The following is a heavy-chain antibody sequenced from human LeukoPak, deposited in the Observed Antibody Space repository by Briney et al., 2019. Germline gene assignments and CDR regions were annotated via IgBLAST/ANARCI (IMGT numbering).Heavy chain of an antibody. D-gene: IGHD3-16*01. CDR1: GFSFRGQG. CDR2: IWDDGSNK. V-gene: IGHV3-33*01. CDR3: VRWGTETSLDH. Sequence: PGGSLRLSCAASGFSFRGQGVHWVRQSAGKGREAVAVIWDDGSNKYYAASVKGRFTISRENSKNPLSLQMESLRAEDTAIYYCVRWGTETSLDHWGEGTLVTVYS. J-gene: IGHJ4*02.